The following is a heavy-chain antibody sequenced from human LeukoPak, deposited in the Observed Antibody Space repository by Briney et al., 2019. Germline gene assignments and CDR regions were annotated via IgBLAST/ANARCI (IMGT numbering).Heavy chain of an antibody. Sequence: GASVEVSCTGSGYIFTGHFIPWVREAPGQGREWMGWITPETGGTNYAQKFQGRVTMTRDTSITTAYMELSRVRYDDTAVYYCAREERESGGMDVWGQGTTVTVSS. CDR2: ITPETGGT. CDR3: AREERESGGMDV. V-gene: IGHV1-2*02. J-gene: IGHJ6*02. CDR1: GYIFTGHF. D-gene: IGHD1-26*01.